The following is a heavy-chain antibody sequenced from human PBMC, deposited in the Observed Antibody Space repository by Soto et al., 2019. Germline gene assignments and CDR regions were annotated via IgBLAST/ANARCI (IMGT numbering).Heavy chain of an antibody. Sequence: QVQLQESGPGLVKPSETLSLTCAVSGGSISGYYWSWIRQPPGKRLEWIGYIYYSGYTNYNPSLKSRVTISVDRSKNQLSLELRSVTASGTAVYYCARDSVGSGYDWGQGTMVTVSS. V-gene: IGHV4-59*01. D-gene: IGHD5-12*01. J-gene: IGHJ4*02. CDR1: GGSISGYY. CDR3: ARDSVGSGYD. CDR2: IYYSGYT.